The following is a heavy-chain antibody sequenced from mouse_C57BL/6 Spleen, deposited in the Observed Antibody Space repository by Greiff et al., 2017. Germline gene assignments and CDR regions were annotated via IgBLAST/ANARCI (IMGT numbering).Heavy chain of an antibody. V-gene: IGHV1-55*01. CDR1: GYTFTSYW. Sequence: QVQLQQPGAELVKPGASVKMSCKASGYTFTSYWITWVKQRPGQGLEWIGDIYPGSGSTNYNEKFKSKATLTVDTSSSTAYMQLSSLTSEDSAVYYCARRGTAQRYYYAMDYWGQGTSVTVSS. J-gene: IGHJ4*01. CDR2: IYPGSGST. CDR3: ARRGTAQRYYYAMDY. D-gene: IGHD3-2*02.